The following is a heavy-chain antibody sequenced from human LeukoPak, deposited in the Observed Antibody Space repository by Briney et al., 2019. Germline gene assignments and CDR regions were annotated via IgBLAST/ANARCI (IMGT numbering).Heavy chain of an antibody. CDR2: ISSSGSTI. V-gene: IGHV3-11*01. CDR3: ARDKPLYCGGDCYPDY. J-gene: IGHJ4*02. D-gene: IGHD2-21*02. Sequence: PGGSLRLSCAASGFTFCDYYMSWIRQAPGKGLEWVSYISSSGSTIYYADSVKGRFTISRDNAKNSLYLQMNSLRAEDTAVYYCARDKPLYCGGDCYPDYWGQGTLVTVSS. CDR1: GFTFCDYY.